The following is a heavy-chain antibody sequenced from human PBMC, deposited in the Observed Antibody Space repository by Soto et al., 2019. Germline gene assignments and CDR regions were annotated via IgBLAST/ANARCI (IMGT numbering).Heavy chain of an antibody. CDR2: ISGSGGST. J-gene: IGHJ4*02. CDR1: GFTFTSHA. Sequence: PGGSLRLSCAASGFTFTSHAMHWVRQTPGKGLEWVSAISGSGGSTYYADSVKGRFTISRDNSKNTLYLQMNSLRAEDTAVYYCARGAATATTIPFDYWGQGTLVTVSS. D-gene: IGHD4-4*01. V-gene: IGHV3-23*01. CDR3: ARGAATATTIPFDY.